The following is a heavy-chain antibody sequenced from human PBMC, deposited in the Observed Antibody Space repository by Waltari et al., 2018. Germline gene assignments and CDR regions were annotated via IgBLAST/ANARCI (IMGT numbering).Heavy chain of an antibody. CDR3: AKDSAFRYNLYANYYFEF. V-gene: IGHV3-30*18. CDR1: GFTFTNYG. CDR2: ISYDGRTT. D-gene: IGHD1-20*01. J-gene: IGHJ4*02. Sequence: QVQLVESGGGVVQPGGSLRLSCITSGFTFTNYGKHWVRQTPGKGVEWGAFISYDGRTTYYADSVKGRFTISRDTSKNTVFLQMSSLRAEDTAVYYCAKDSAFRYNLYANYYFEFWGQGTLVTVSS.